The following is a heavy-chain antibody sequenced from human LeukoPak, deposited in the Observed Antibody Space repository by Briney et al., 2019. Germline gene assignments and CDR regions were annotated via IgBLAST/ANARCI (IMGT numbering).Heavy chain of an antibody. Sequence: KSSETLSLTCTVSGGSISSSSYYWGWIRQPPGKGPEWIGSIYYVGDTYHNPSLKSRVTISVDTSKNQFSLKLSSVTAAETAVYYCVRLSGSNYSPVNYWGQGTLVTVSS. CDR3: VRLSGSNYSPVNY. V-gene: IGHV4-39*01. CDR1: GGSISSSSYY. J-gene: IGHJ4*02. D-gene: IGHD1-26*01. CDR2: IYYVGDT.